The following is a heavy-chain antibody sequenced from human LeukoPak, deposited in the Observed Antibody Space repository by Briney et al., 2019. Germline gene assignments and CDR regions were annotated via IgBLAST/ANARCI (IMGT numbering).Heavy chain of an antibody. V-gene: IGHV1-2*02. CDR3: ARDGIYSRDFDAFDI. CDR2: ISPNSGGT. Sequence: ASVKVSCKSSGYTFTDYYLHWVRQAPGQGLEWMGWISPNSGGTNYAQKFQGRVTMTRDTSISTAYMELSSLRSDGTAVYYCARDGIYSRDFDAFDIWGQGTMVTVSS. D-gene: IGHD6-13*01. CDR1: GYTFTDYY. J-gene: IGHJ3*02.